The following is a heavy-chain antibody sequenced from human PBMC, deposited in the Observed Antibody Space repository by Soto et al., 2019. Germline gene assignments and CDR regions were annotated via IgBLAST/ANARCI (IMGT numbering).Heavy chain of an antibody. V-gene: IGHV3-23*01. D-gene: IGHD3-16*01. J-gene: IGHJ6*02. CDR2: ISGSGGST. Sequence: EVHLLESGGGLVQPGGSLRLSCAASGFTFSSYAMSWVRQAPGKGLEWVSAISGSGGSTYYADSVKGRFTISRDNSKNTLYLQMNSLRAEDTAVYYCAKDPLGGVRDSYGMDVWGQGTTVTVSS. CDR1: GFTFSSYA. CDR3: AKDPLGGVRDSYGMDV.